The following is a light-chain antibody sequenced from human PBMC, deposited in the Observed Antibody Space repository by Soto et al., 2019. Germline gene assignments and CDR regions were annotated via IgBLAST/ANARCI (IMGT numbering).Light chain of an antibody. V-gene: IGKV3-15*01. CDR3: QQYKNWPFT. Sequence: VVMTQSPATLSVSPGERATLSCRASQSVNNNLAWYQQKPGQTPRLLIYGASTRAAGIPARFGGSESGAEFTLTISSLQSEDVAVYWCQQYKNWPFTFGQGTKIEIK. CDR2: GAS. CDR1: QSVNNN. J-gene: IGKJ2*01.